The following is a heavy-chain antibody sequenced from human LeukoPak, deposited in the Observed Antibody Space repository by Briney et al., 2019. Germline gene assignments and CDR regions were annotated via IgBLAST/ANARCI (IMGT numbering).Heavy chain of an antibody. J-gene: IGHJ4*02. D-gene: IGHD3-10*01. Sequence: ASVKVSCKASGYTFTGYYIHWVRQAPGQGLEWMGWISPNSGGTNYAQKFQGRVTMTSDTSITTAYMELRWLRSDDTAVYYCARGQPDYYGSGSYYLTYWGQGTLVTVSS. CDR2: ISPNSGGT. CDR1: GYTFTGYY. V-gene: IGHV1-2*02. CDR3: ARGQPDYYGSGSYYLTY.